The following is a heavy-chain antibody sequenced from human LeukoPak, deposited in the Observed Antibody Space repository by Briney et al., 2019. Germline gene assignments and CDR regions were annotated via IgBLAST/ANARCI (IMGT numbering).Heavy chain of an antibody. J-gene: IGHJ4*02. CDR1: GFTFSSYG. Sequence: NPGRSLRLSCAASGFTFSSYGMHWVRQAPGKGLEWVSSISSSTSYIYYADSVKGRFTISKDNAKNSLYLQMNSLRAEDTAVYYCARAGGSTVSHSDYWGQGTLVTVSS. D-gene: IGHD4-17*01. V-gene: IGHV3-21*01. CDR3: ARAGGSTVSHSDY. CDR2: ISSSTSYI.